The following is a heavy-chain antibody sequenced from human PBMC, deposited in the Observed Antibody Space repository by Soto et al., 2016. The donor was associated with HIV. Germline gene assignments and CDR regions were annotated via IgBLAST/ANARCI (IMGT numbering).Heavy chain of an antibody. CDR3: ARDYRIAVAGTTHGPWGRSSLAH. J-gene: IGHJ4*02. V-gene: IGHV1-2*02. D-gene: IGHD6-19*01. CDR2: INPNSGGT. CDR1: GYTFTSYG. Sequence: QVQLVQSGVEVKKPGASVKVSCKASGYTFTSYGISWVRQAPGQGLEWMGWINPNSGGTNYAQKFQGRVTMTRDTSISTAYMELSRLRSDDTAVYYCARDYRIAVAGTTHGPWGRSSLAHWGQGTLVTVSS.